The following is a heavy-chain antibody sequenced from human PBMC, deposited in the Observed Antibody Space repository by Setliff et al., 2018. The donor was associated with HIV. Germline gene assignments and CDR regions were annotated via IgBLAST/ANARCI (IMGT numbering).Heavy chain of an antibody. V-gene: IGHV4-30-4*08. Sequence: SLTCTVSGGSISSANYYWSWIRQPPGKGLEWIGYIYYNGNAYYYNPSLKSRTTISLDTSMNQFSLKLTSVTVADTAVYYCASRIYYYDSNNFLREEGFDPWGQGTLVTVSS. J-gene: IGHJ5*02. CDR2: IYYNGNAY. CDR3: ASRIYYYDSNNFLREEGFDP. D-gene: IGHD3-22*01. CDR1: GGSISSANYY.